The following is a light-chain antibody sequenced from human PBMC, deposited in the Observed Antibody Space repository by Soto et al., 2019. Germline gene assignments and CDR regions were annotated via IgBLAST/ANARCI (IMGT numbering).Light chain of an antibody. CDR2: RNN. J-gene: IGLJ1*01. CDR3: QSYDSSLSAYV. Sequence: QSVLTQPPSVSGAPGQRVTISCTGSSSNIGAGYDVHWYQQLPGTAPKLLIFRNNNRPSGVPDRFSGSKSGTSASLAITGFQAEDEADYYCQSYDSSLSAYVFATGTKVTVL. V-gene: IGLV1-40*01. CDR1: SSNIGAGYD.